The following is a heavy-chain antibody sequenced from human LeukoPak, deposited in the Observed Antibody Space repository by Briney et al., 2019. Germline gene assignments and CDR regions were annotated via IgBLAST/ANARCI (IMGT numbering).Heavy chain of an antibody. CDR2: INRSGST. CDR1: GGSFSGYY. J-gene: IGHJ4*02. V-gene: IGHV4-34*01. Sequence: SETLSLTCAVYGGSFSGYYWSWLRQPPGKGLEWIGEINRSGSTNYNPSLKSRVTISVDTSKNQFSLKLSSVTAADTAVYYCARVAFSGVIQNWGQGTLVTVSS. D-gene: IGHD3-10*01. CDR3: ARVAFSGVIQN.